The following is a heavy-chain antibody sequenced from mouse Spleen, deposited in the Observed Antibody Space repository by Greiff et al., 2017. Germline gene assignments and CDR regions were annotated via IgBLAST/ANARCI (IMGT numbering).Heavy chain of an antibody. CDR3: ASPYYGNYAMDY. Sequence: EVQLVESGGGLVKPGGSLKLSCAASGFTFSDYGMHWVRQAPEKGLEWVAYISSGSSTIYYADTVKGRFTISRDNAKNTLFLQMTSLRSEDTAMYYCASPYYGNYAMDYWGQGTSVTVSS. CDR2: ISSGSSTI. CDR1: GFTFSDYG. V-gene: IGHV5-17*01. J-gene: IGHJ4*01. D-gene: IGHD2-10*01.